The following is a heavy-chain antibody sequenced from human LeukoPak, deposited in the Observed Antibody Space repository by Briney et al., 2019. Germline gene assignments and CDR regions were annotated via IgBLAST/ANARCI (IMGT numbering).Heavy chain of an antibody. CDR3: ARAAQSTGNWFDP. J-gene: IGHJ5*02. V-gene: IGHV4-59*08. Sequence: SETLSLTCTVSGGSISSYYWSWIRQPPGKGLEWIGYIYYSGSTNYSPSLKSRVTISVDTSKNQFSLKLNSVTAADTAVYYCARAAQSTGNWFDPWGQGTLVTVSS. D-gene: IGHD2/OR15-2a*01. CDR1: GGSISSYY. CDR2: IYYSGST.